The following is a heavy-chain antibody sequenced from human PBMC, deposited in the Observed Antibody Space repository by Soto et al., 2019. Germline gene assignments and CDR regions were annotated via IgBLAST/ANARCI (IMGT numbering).Heavy chain of an antibody. CDR1: GGSISSSNW. Sequence: QVQLQESGPGLVKPSGTLSLTCAVSGGSISSSNWWSWVRQPPGKGLEWIGEIYHSGSTNYNPSLKSLVTISVDKSKNQFSLKLSSVTAADTAVYYCARSPKRGVNYYYYGMDVWGQGTTVTVSS. D-gene: IGHD3-10*01. J-gene: IGHJ6*02. CDR3: ARSPKRGVNYYYYGMDV. CDR2: IYHSGST. V-gene: IGHV4-4*02.